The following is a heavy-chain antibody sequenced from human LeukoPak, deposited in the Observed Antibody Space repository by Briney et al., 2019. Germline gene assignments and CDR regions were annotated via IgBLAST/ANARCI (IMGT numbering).Heavy chain of an antibody. CDR1: GYTFTSYD. CDR2: MNPNSGNT. J-gene: IGHJ4*02. D-gene: IGHD3-3*01. Sequence: ASVKVSCKASGYTFTSYDINWGRQATGQGLEWMGWMNPNSGNTGYAQKFQGRVTMTRNTSISTAYMELSSLRSEDTAVYYCARGRPEYYDFWSGYYEGFDYWGQGTLVTVSS. CDR3: ARGRPEYYDFWSGYYEGFDY. V-gene: IGHV1-8*01.